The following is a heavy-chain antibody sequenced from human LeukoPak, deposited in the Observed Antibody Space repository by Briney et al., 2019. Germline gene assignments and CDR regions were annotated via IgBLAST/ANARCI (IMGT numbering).Heavy chain of an antibody. J-gene: IGHJ5*02. D-gene: IGHD3-16*01. V-gene: IGHV3-23*01. CDR1: GFTFSSYA. Sequence: SGGSLRLSCAASGFTFSSYAMTWVRQAPGKGLEWVSSISGGSDSTYYADSVKGRCTISRDNSKSMLYLQMNSLRAEDTAIYYCATKRGEGTQLNYMWFDPWGQGTLVTVSS. CDR2: ISGGSDST. CDR3: ATKRGEGTQLNYMWFDP.